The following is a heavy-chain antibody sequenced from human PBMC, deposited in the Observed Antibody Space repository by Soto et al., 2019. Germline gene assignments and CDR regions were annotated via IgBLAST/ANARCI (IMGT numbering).Heavy chain of an antibody. V-gene: IGHV1-69*06. J-gene: IGHJ3*02. CDR1: GGTFSSYA. D-gene: IGHD3-10*01. CDR3: ARDSYGSGSYDAFDI. CDR2: IIPIFGTA. Sequence: SVKVSCKASGGTFSSYAISWVRQAPGQGLEWTGGIIPIFGTANYAQKFQGRVTITADKSTSTAYMELSSLRSEDTAVYYCARDSYGSGSYDAFDIWGQGTMVTVSS.